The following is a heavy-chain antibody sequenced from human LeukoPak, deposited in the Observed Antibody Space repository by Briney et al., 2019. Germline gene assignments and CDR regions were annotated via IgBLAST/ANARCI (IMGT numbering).Heavy chain of an antibody. V-gene: IGHV3-64*01. CDR2: MSSDGGST. CDR1: GFTFSMYA. Sequence: GWALGLSCAASGFTFSMYAMHWVRQAPGKGLEYVSAMSSDGGSTYYANSVKGRFTISRDNSKNTLYLQMGSLRAEDMAVYYCVNYGMDVWGQGTTVTVSS. J-gene: IGHJ6*02. CDR3: VNYGMDV.